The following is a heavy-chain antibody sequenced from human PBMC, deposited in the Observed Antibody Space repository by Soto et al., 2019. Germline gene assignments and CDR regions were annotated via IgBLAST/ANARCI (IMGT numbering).Heavy chain of an antibody. CDR1: GYSFTSYW. Sequence: PGESLKISCKGSGYSFTSYWISWVRQMPGKGLEWMGRIDPSDSYTNYSPSFQGHVTISADKSISTAYLQWSSLKASDTAMYYCARRRDNGDYGGVYYSCGIDVRGQGTMVTVSS. V-gene: IGHV5-10-1*01. CDR2: IDPSDSYT. CDR3: ARRRDNGDYGGVYYSCGIDV. J-gene: IGHJ6*02. D-gene: IGHD4-17*01.